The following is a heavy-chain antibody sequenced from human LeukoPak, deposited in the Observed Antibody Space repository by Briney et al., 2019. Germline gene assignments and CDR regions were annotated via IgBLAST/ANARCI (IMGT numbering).Heavy chain of an antibody. V-gene: IGHV4-39*01. J-gene: IGHJ1*01. CDR3: ARITMIGYFQH. CDR1: GGSISSSSFY. Sequence: SETLSLTCTVSGGSISSSSFYWGWIRQPPGKGREWIGTIYYSGNTYYNPSLKSRVTISVDTSKNQFSLKLNSVNAADTAVFYCARITMIGYFQHWGQGTLVTVSS. D-gene: IGHD3-22*01. CDR2: IYYSGNT.